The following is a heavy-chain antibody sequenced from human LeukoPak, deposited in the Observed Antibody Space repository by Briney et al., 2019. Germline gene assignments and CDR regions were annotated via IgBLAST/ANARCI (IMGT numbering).Heavy chain of an antibody. CDR3: ARGSGSYLN. D-gene: IGHD1-26*01. Sequence: SETLSLTCAVYGGSFSGYYWSWIRQPPGKGLEWIGYIYYSGSTNYNPSLKSRVTISVDTSKNQFSLKLSSVTAADTAVYYCARGSGSYLNWGQGTLVTVSS. V-gene: IGHV4-59*08. CDR2: IYYSGST. J-gene: IGHJ4*02. CDR1: GGSFSGYY.